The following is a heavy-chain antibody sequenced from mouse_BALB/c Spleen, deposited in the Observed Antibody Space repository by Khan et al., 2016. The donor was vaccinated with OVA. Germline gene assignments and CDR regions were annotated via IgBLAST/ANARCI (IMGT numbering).Heavy chain of an antibody. CDR3: DRCDVPYDAVDY. J-gene: IGHJ4*01. CDR1: GFSLTSYG. V-gene: IGHV2-9*02. CDR2: IWAGGST. Sequence: QVQLKESGPGLVAPSQSLSITCTVSGFSLTSYGVHWVRQPPGKGLEWLGVIWAGGSTNYNSALRSRLNTNTDNSKSQVFFQVISLQTDDTDMYYCDRCDVPYDAVDYWGQGTSVTVSS.